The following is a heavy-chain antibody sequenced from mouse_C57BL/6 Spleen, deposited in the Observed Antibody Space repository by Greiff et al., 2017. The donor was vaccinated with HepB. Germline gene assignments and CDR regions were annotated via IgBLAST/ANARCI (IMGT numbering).Heavy chain of an antibody. CDR3: TRVITTVVDTYWYFDV. CDR2: IRDKANNHAT. V-gene: IGHV6-6*01. Sequence: EVKLEESGGGLVQPGGSMKLSCAASGFTFSDSWMDWVRQSPGKGLEWVAEIRDKANNHATYYAVSGKGRFTITRDDAKSSVYLQMNSLRAEDTGIYYCTRVITTVVDTYWYFDVWGKGTTVTVSS. J-gene: IGHJ1*03. CDR1: GFTFSDSW. D-gene: IGHD1-1*01.